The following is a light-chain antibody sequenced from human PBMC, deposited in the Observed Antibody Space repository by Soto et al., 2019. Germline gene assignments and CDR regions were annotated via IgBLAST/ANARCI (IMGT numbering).Light chain of an antibody. CDR2: TNN. V-gene: IGLV1-44*01. CDR3: AVWDDSLHGLV. J-gene: IGLJ1*01. CDR1: SSNIGGNS. Sequence: QSVLTQPPSASGTPGQRVTISCSGSSSNIGGNSVSWCQQLPGTAPKLLIHTNNQRPSGVPDRFSGSKSGTSASLAITGLQPEDEADYYCAVWDDSLHGLVFGTGPKLTVL.